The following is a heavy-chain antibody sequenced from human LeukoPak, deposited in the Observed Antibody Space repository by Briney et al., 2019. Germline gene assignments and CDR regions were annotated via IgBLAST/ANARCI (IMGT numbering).Heavy chain of an antibody. D-gene: IGHD3-10*01. Sequence: GGSLRLSCAASGFRFSSYWMHWVRQAPGKGLEWVANIKEDGSDKYYVDSVKGRFTISRDNAKNSLDLQMNSLRAEDTAVYYCAKGARWSYYGSELDAFDIWGQGTMVTVSS. CDR1: GFRFSSYW. CDR2: IKEDGSDK. J-gene: IGHJ3*02. V-gene: IGHV3-7*01. CDR3: AKGARWSYYGSELDAFDI.